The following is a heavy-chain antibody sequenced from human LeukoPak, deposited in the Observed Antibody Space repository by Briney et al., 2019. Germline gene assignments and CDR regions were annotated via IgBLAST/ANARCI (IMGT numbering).Heavy chain of an antibody. CDR3: ARAKGYSSGWPIDY. CDR2: IYYSGST. D-gene: IGHD6-19*01. V-gene: IGHV4-30-4*01. CDR1: GGSISSGDYY. J-gene: IGHJ4*02. Sequence: PSETLSLTCTVSGGSISSGDYYWSWIRQPPGKGLEWIGYIYYSGSTYYNPSLKSRVTISVDTSKNQFSLKLSSVTAADTAVYYCARAKGYSSGWPIDYWGQGTLVTVFS.